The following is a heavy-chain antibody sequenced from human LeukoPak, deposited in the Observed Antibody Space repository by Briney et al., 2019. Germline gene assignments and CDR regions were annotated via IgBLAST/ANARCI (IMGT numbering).Heavy chain of an antibody. CDR1: GYXFTAYY. CDR3: AIQPWGSGNNWYFDL. V-gene: IGHV1-2*02. D-gene: IGHD7-27*01. J-gene: IGHJ2*01. CDR2: ISPNRGGT. Sequence: GASVKVSCKASGYXFTAYYIHWVRQAPGQGREWLGEISPNRGGTDYAQKFQGRATMTRDTSISTTYVELSSLTSDDTAVYYCAIQPWGSGNNWYFDLWGRGTLVTVSS.